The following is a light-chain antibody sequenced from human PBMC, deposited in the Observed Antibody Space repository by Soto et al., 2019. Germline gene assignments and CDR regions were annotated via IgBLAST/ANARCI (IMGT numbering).Light chain of an antibody. Sequence: QAVLTQPPSASGTPGQRVTISCSGGSSNIGSHTVNWYQQLPGTAPKSLIYTNNQRPSGVPDRFSGSKSGTSASLAISGLQSEDEADYYWAALDGSLNVWVFGGGTKLTVL. V-gene: IGLV1-44*01. CDR3: AALDGSLNVWV. J-gene: IGLJ3*02. CDR1: SSNIGSHT. CDR2: TNN.